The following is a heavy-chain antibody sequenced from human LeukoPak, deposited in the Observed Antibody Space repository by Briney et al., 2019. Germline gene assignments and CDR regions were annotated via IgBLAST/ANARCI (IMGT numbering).Heavy chain of an antibody. CDR2: IKSGDTT. V-gene: IGHV4-39*07. J-gene: IGHJ4*02. CDR1: DGSISSRTFY. CDR3: ARAGYTINSYRFDY. Sequence: PSETLSLTCTVSDGSISSRTFYWGWIRQPPGRGLEWIGSIKSGDTTYYNASLKSRVTMFVDTSKKQVSLELRSVTAADTAVYFCARAGYTINSYRFDYWGPGALVTVSP. D-gene: IGHD3-16*02.